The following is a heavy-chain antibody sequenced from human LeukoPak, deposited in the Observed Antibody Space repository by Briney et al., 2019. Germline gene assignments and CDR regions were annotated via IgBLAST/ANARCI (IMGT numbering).Heavy chain of an antibody. J-gene: IGHJ4*02. V-gene: IGHV5-51*01. Sequence: GESLKISCKGSGYSSTSYWIGWVRQMRGKGVEWMGIIYPGDSDTRYSPSFQGQVTISADKSIGTAYLQWSSLKASDTAMYYCARLYDSYAYNWGQGTLVTVSS. CDR2: IYPGDSDT. CDR3: ARLYDSYAYN. CDR1: GYSSTSYW. D-gene: IGHD5-18*01.